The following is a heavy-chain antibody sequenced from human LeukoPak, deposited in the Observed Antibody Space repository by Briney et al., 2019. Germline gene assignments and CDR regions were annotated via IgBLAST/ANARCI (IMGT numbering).Heavy chain of an antibody. V-gene: IGHV3-53*04. CDR3: ARDSGDDYGGDYYYYGMDV. D-gene: IGHD4-23*01. Sequence: GGSLRLSCAASGFTVSSNYMSWVRQAPGKGLEWVSVIYSGGSTYYAASVKGRLTIPRHNSKSTLYLQMNSLRAEDTAVYYCARDSGDDYGGDYYYYGMDVWGQGTTVSVSS. J-gene: IGHJ6*02. CDR2: IYSGGST. CDR1: GFTVSSNY.